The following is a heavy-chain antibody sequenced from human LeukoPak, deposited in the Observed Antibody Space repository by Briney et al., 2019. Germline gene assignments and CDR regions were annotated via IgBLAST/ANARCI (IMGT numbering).Heavy chain of an antibody. D-gene: IGHD3-9*01. CDR3: ARQGVAKVHYDILTGYSAYAFDI. CDR1: GYKFTSYW. CDR2: IYPGDSDT. J-gene: IGHJ3*02. V-gene: IGHV5-51*01. Sequence: RAGESLKISCKASGYKFTSYWIGWVRQMPGKGLEWMGIIYPGDSDTRYSPSFQGQVTISADKSISTAYLQWSSLKASDTAMYYCARQGVAKVHYDILTGYSAYAFDIWGQGTMVTVSS.